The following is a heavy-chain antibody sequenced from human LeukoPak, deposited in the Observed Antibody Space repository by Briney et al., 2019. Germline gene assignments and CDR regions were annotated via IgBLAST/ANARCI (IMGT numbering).Heavy chain of an antibody. J-gene: IGHJ6*02. D-gene: IGHD2-2*01. CDR2: ISAYNGNT. V-gene: IGHV1-18*01. CDR1: GGTFSSYA. CDR3: ARSEDCSSTSCQTGYYYYYYGMDV. Sequence: VASVKVSCKASGGTFSSYAISWVRQAPGQGLEWMGWISAYNGNTNYAQKLQGRVTMTTDTSTSTAYMELRSLRSDDTAVYYCARSEDCSSTSCQTGYYYYYYGMDVWGQGTTVTVSS.